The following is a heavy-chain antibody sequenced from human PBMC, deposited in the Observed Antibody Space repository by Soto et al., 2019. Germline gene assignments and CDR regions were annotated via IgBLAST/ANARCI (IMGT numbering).Heavy chain of an antibody. CDR1: GFIFSSYG. CDR3: ARGDNPPMLDY. D-gene: IGHD2-2*01. Sequence: HPGGSLRLSCAASGFIFSSYGMHWVRQAPGKGLERVAVIWYDGGNKYYADSVKGRFTVSRDNSKNTLYLQMNSLTVEDTAMYYCARGDNPPMLDYWGQGTLVTVSS. CDR2: IWYDGGNK. V-gene: IGHV3-33*01. J-gene: IGHJ4*02.